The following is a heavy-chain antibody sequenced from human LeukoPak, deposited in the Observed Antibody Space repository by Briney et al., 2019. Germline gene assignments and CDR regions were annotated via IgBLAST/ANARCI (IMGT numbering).Heavy chain of an antibody. J-gene: IGHJ4*02. CDR1: GGSISSYY. D-gene: IGHD3-10*01. Sequence: PSETLSLTCTVSGGSISSYYWSWIRQPPGKGLEWIGYIYYSGSTNDNPSLKSRVTISVDTSKNQFSLKLSSVTAADAAVYYCARSEFLWFGDTTMGGFDYWGQGTLVTVSS. V-gene: IGHV4-59*01. CDR3: ARSEFLWFGDTTMGGFDY. CDR2: IYYSGST.